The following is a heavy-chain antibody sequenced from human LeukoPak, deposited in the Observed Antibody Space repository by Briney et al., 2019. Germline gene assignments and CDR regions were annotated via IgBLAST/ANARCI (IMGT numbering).Heavy chain of an antibody. CDR1: GGSFSGYY. Sequence: SETLSHTCAVDGGSFSGYYWSWIRQPPGKGLEWIGEINHSGSTNYNPPLKSRGTISVDTSKNKFSLKLSSATAAATAVYYCARKGYCRSTSCYVNWFDPWGQGNLVPVSS. D-gene: IGHD2-2*01. J-gene: IGHJ5*02. CDR3: ARKGYCRSTSCYVNWFDP. V-gene: IGHV4-34*01. CDR2: INHSGST.